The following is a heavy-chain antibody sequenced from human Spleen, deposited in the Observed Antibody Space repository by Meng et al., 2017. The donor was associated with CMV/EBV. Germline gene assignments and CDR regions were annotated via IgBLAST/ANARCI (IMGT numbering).Heavy chain of an antibody. CDR3: ARFGSGWFRNYFDF. V-gene: IGHV5-51*01. CDR2: INPGNSDT. Sequence: KGTENCFPSQWIGWMRQMPGKGPEWMVIINPGNSDTRYSPSFRGQVTISADRSISTAYLQWSSLKASDTAMYYCARFGSGWFRNYFDFWGQGTLVTVSS. D-gene: IGHD6-19*01. CDR1: ENCFPSQW. J-gene: IGHJ4*02.